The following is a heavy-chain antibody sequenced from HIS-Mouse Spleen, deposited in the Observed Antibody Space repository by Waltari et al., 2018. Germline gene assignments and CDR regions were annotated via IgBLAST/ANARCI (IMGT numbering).Heavy chain of an antibody. J-gene: IGHJ4*02. Sequence: QVQLVQSGAEVKKPGASVKVSCKASGYTFTSYDINWVRQATGQGLEWRGWRQPNIGKASTAQKFHGRGNMTVNTAISPAYMEVSSIGDEDTAANYCARAVNVLLWFGEGDYWGQGTLVTVSS. D-gene: IGHD3-10*01. CDR1: GYTFTSYD. CDR3: ARAVNVLLWFGEGDY. V-gene: IGHV1-8*01. CDR2: RQPNIGKA.